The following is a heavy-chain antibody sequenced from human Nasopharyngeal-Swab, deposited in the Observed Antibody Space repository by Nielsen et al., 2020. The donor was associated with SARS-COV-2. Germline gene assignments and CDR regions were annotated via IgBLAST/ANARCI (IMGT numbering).Heavy chain of an antibody. V-gene: IGHV4-34*01. D-gene: IGHD2-2*01. CDR2: INHSGSA. CDR1: GGSFSASY. J-gene: IGHJ6*03. Sequence: AETLSLTCAVYGGSFSASYWGWIRQPPGKGLEWIAEINHSGSANYNPSLKSRVTLSVDTARNQFSLELSSVTATDTAVYYCARGLSGIVPAPILGLGPYYYYYYMDVWGKGTTVTVSS. CDR3: ARGLSGIVPAPILGLGPYYYYYYMDV.